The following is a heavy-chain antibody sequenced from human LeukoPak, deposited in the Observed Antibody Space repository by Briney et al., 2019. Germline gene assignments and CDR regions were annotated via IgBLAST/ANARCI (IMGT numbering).Heavy chain of an antibody. CDR2: ISSSSSYI. Sequence: GGSLRLSCAASGFTFSGYSMNWVRQAPGKGLGWVSSISSSSSYIYYADSVKGRFTISRDNAKNSLYLQMNSLRAEDTAVYYCARDRTYYYDSSGYDAFDIWGQGTMVTVSS. CDR1: GFTFSGYS. J-gene: IGHJ3*02. CDR3: ARDRTYYYDSSGYDAFDI. V-gene: IGHV3-21*01. D-gene: IGHD3-22*01.